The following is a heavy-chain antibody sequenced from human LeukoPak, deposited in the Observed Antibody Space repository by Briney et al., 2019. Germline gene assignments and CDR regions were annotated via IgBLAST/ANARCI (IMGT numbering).Heavy chain of an antibody. D-gene: IGHD2-15*01. Sequence: SETLPLTCTVSGGSISSYYWSWIRQPPGKGLEWIGYIYYSGSTNYNPSLKSRVTISVDTSKNQFSLKLSSVTAADTAVYYCARSTVVAATLFDYWGQGTLVTVSS. CDR2: IYYSGST. CDR1: GGSISSYY. CDR3: ARSTVVAATLFDY. J-gene: IGHJ4*02. V-gene: IGHV4-59*01.